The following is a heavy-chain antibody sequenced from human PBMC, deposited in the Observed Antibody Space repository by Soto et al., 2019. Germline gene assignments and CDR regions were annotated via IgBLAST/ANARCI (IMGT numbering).Heavy chain of an antibody. CDR3: AREVVGGNPPN. V-gene: IGHV1-8*01. D-gene: IGHD2-15*01. J-gene: IGHJ4*02. Sequence: QVQLVQSGAEVKKPGASVKVSCKASGYTFTSYDINWVRQATGQGLEWMGWMNPNSGNTASAQKFQCRVTMHRNTSISTASTELSSLRSEDPAVYYCAREVVGGNPPNWGQGTLVTVSS. CDR2: MNPNSGNT. CDR1: GYTFTSYD.